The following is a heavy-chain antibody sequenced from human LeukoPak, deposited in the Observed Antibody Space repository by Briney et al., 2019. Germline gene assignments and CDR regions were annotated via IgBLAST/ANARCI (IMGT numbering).Heavy chain of an antibody. CDR2: IRSRANRYAA. CDR1: GFTFDDSA. V-gene: IGHV3-73*01. Sequence: PGGSLRLSCAASGFTFDDSAVHWVRQASGKGREWVGRIRSRANRYAAAYAASVKGRFTLSRDDSKNTAHLQMNSLTTEDTAVYYCTRDKVVGDFDYWGQGTLVPVSS. CDR3: TRDKVVGDFDY. J-gene: IGHJ4*02. D-gene: IGHD2-21*01.